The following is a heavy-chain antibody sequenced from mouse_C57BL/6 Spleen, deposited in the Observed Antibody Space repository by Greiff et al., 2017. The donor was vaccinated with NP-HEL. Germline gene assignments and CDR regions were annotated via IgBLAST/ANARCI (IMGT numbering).Heavy chain of an antibody. CDR1: GYTFTDYN. V-gene: IGHV1-18*01. Sequence: VQLKESGPELVKPGASVKIPCKASGYTFTDYNMDWVKQSHGKSLEWIGDINPNNGGTIYNQKFKGKATLTVDKSSSTAYMELRSLTSEDAAVYYCALDSSGYSFADWGQGTLVTVSA. CDR2: INPNNGGT. D-gene: IGHD3-2*02. CDR3: ALDSSGYSFAD. J-gene: IGHJ3*01.